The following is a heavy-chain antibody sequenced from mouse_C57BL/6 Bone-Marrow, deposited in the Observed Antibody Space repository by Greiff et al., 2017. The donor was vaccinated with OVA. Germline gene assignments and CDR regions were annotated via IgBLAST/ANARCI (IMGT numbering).Heavy chain of an antibody. CDR2: IYPGDGDT. CDR3: ARKDDYYGSSHFDY. Sequence: VKLVESGPELVKPGASVKISCKASGYAFSSSWMNWVKQRPGKGLEWIGRIYPGDGDTNYNGKFKGKATLTADKSSSTAYMQLSSLTSEDAAVYFCARKDDYYGSSHFDYWGQGTTLTVSS. D-gene: IGHD1-1*01. CDR1: GYAFSSSW. V-gene: IGHV1-82*01. J-gene: IGHJ2*01.